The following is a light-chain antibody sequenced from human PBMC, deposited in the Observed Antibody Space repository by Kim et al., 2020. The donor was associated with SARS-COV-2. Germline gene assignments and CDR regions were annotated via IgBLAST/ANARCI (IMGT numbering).Light chain of an antibody. CDR2: RNN. Sequence: QSVLTQPPSASGTSGQRVTISCSGSSSNIGSNYVYWYQQLPGTAPKLLIYRNNQRPSGVPDRFSGSKSGTSASLAISGLRSEDEADYYCAAWDDSLGWVFGGGTQLTVL. J-gene: IGLJ3*02. CDR1: SSNIGSNY. CDR3: AAWDDSLGWV. V-gene: IGLV1-47*01.